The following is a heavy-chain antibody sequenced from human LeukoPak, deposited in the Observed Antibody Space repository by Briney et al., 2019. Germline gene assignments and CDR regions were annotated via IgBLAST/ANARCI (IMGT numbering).Heavy chain of an antibody. CDR2: IRYDGSNK. CDR1: GFTFSSYG. V-gene: IGHV3-30*02. CDR3: AKDGKDYYYYYMDV. J-gene: IGHJ6*03. Sequence: GGSLRLSCAASGFTFSSYGMHWVRQAPGKGLEWVAFIRYDGSNKYYADSVKGRFTISRDNSKNTLYLQMNSLRAEDTAVYYCAKDGKDYYYYYMDVWGKGTTVTVSS.